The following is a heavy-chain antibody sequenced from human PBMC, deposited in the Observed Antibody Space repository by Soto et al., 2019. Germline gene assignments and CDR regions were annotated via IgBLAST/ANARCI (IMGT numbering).Heavy chain of an antibody. D-gene: IGHD3-10*01. CDR3: ATTSYGSGSYFVDAFDI. V-gene: IGHV4-59*01. CDR2: IYYSGST. CDR1: GGSISSYY. Sequence: QVQLQESGPGLVKPSETLSLTCTASGGSISSYYWSWIRQPPGKGLEWIGYIYYSGSTNYNPSLKSRVTISVDTSKNQFSLKLSSVTAADTAVYYCATTSYGSGSYFVDAFDIWGQGTMVTVSS. J-gene: IGHJ3*02.